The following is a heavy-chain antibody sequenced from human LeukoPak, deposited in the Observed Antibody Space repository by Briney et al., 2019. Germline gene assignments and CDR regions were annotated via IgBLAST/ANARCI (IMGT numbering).Heavy chain of an antibody. V-gene: IGHV4-39*01. Sequence: SETLSLTCTVSGGSISSSSYYWGWIRQPPGKGLEWIGSIYYSGSTYYNPSLKSRVTISVDTSKNQFSLKLSSVTAADTAVYYCVRLGCSGGSCYYFDYWGQGTLVTVSS. J-gene: IGHJ4*02. CDR2: IYYSGST. CDR3: VRLGCSGGSCYYFDY. D-gene: IGHD2-15*01. CDR1: GGSISSSSYY.